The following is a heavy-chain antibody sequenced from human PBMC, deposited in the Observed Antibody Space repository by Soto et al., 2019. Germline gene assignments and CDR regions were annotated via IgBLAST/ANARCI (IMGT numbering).Heavy chain of an antibody. CDR2: TYYRSRWYN. CDR1: GDSVSSNSAA. Sequence: PSQTLSLTCVISGDSVSSNSAAWNWIRLSPSRGLEWLARTYYRSRWYNDYAVSVRSRITVNPDTSKNQFSLQLTSVTPEDTAVYYCAGTTSHHWLYMDVWGKGATVPVS. V-gene: IGHV6-1*01. CDR3: AGTTSHHWLYMDV. J-gene: IGHJ6*03. D-gene: IGHD1-7*01.